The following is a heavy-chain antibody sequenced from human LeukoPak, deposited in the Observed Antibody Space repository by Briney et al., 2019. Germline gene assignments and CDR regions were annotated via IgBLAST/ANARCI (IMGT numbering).Heavy chain of an antibody. CDR3: ARERDGDYVGY. D-gene: IGHD4-17*01. CDR2: INTDGSRT. J-gene: IGHJ4*02. Sequence: QPGGSLRLSCVASGFTFDDYWMHWVRQIPGKGLVWISDINTDGSRTRYANSVRGRFTISRDNAKNTVYLQMNSLRAEDTAVYYCARERDGDYVGYWGQGTLVTVSS. CDR1: GFTFDDYW. V-gene: IGHV3-74*01.